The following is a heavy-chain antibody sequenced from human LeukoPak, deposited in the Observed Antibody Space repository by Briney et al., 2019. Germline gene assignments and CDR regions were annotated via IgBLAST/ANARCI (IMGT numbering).Heavy chain of an antibody. CDR3: ARSPSTDNDAFDI. CDR1: GGSISSYY. J-gene: IGHJ3*02. V-gene: IGHV4-59*06. D-gene: IGHD4-17*01. Sequence: SETLSLTCTVSGGSISSYYWSWIRQHPGKGLEWIGYIYYSGSTYYNPSLKSRVTISVDTSKNQFSLKLSSVTAADTAVYYCARSPSTDNDAFDIWGQGTMVTVSS. CDR2: IYYSGST.